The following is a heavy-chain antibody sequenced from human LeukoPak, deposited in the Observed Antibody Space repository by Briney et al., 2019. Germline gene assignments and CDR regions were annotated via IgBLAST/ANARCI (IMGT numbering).Heavy chain of an antibody. J-gene: IGHJ4*02. CDR3: AREVDCSSPSCQLDY. Sequence: ASVKVSCKASGYTFTGYYMHWVRQAPGQGLEWMAWINPNSGGTNYAQKFQGRVTMTRDTSITTAYLELGSLRSDDTAVYYCAREVDCSSPSCQLDYWGQGTLVTVSS. CDR1: GYTFTGYY. V-gene: IGHV1-2*02. D-gene: IGHD2-2*01. CDR2: INPNSGGT.